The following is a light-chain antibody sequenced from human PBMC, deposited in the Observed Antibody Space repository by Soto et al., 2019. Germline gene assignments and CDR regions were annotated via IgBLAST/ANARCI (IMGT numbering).Light chain of an antibody. Sequence: QSVPTQPASVSGSPGQSITISCTGTSRDVGGYKYVSWYQQHPGKAPKLMIYEVSNRPSGVSNRFSGSKSGNTASLTISGLQAEDEADYYCNSYTSSSTLYVFGTGTKLTVL. V-gene: IGLV2-14*01. J-gene: IGLJ1*01. CDR2: EVS. CDR1: SRDVGGYKY. CDR3: NSYTSSSTLYV.